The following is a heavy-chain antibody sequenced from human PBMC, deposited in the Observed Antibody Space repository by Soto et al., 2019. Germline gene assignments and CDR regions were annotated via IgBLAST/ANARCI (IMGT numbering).Heavy chain of an antibody. D-gene: IGHD6-19*01. Sequence: QVQLVESGGGVVQPGRSLRLSCAASGFTFSSYAMHWVRQAPGKGLEWVAVISYDGSNKYYADSVKGRFTISRDNSKTLYLQMNSLRAEDTAVYYCVRDKLPYSSGWHNRHLDYWGQGTLVTVSS. CDR1: GFTFSSYA. J-gene: IGHJ4*02. CDR2: ISYDGSNK. CDR3: VRDKLPYSSGWHNRHLDY. V-gene: IGHV3-30-3*01.